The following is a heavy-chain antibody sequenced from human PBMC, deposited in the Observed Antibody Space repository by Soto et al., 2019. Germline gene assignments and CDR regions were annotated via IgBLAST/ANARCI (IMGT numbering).Heavy chain of an antibody. V-gene: IGHV4-59*01. CDR1: GGSISSYY. J-gene: IGHJ4*02. D-gene: IGHD2-15*01. Sequence: QVQLQESGPGLVKPSETLSLTCTVSGGSISSYYWSWIRQPPGKGLEWIGYIYYSGSTNYNPSLKSRVTISVDTSKNQFSLKLSSVTAADTAVYYCARGGLGDSEALDYWGQGTLVTVSS. CDR3: ARGGLGDSEALDY. CDR2: IYYSGST.